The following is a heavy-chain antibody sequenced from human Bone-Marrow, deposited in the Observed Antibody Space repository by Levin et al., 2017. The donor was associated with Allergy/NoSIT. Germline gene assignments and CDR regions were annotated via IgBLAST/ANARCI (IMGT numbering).Heavy chain of an antibody. J-gene: IGHJ2*01. D-gene: IGHD3-16*02. V-gene: IGHV3-15*01. CDR2: IKTKADGETT. CDR1: GFTFSHNW. Sequence: GESLKISCLVSGFTFSHNWMSWVRQAPGKGLEWIGRIKTKADGETTDYAAPVRGRFTVSRDESQNTLYLQMNNLEIEDTAVYYCTAGYRNYWYFDLWGRGTVVTVSS. CDR3: TAGYRNYWYFDL.